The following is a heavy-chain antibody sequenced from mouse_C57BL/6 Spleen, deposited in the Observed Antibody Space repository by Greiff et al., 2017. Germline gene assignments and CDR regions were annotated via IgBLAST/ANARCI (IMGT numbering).Heavy chain of an antibody. CDR3: TRYDGTCFFDY. D-gene: IGHD4-1*01. V-gene: IGHV1-15*01. Sequence: QVQLQQSGAELVRPGASVTLSCKASGYTFTDYEMHWVKQTPVHGLEWIGAIDPETGGTAYNQKFKGKAILTADKSSSTAYMELRSLTSEDSAVYYCTRYDGTCFFDYWGQGTTLTVSS. CDR2: IDPETGGT. J-gene: IGHJ2*01. CDR1: GYTFTDYE.